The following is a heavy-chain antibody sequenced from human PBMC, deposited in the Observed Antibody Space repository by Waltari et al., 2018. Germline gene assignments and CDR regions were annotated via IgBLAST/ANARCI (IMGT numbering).Heavy chain of an antibody. D-gene: IGHD3-16*01. V-gene: IGHV3-15*01. Sequence: EVQLVESGGGLVLPGGSLRLSCAASGFTFRTTCVSWVRQAPGKGLEWVGRIKSRSAGGTTDYTSPVKGRFTISRDDSQNTLHLQMNSLKTEDTAVYYCTTDRFDWGQGILVTVSS. CDR1: GFTFRTTC. J-gene: IGHJ4*02. CDR2: IKSRSAGGTT. CDR3: TTDRFD.